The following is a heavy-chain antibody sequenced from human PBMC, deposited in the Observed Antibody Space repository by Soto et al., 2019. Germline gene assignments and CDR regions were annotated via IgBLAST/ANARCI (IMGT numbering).Heavy chain of an antibody. CDR1: GFSLSNSGVG. V-gene: IGHV2-5*01. Sequence: SGPTLVNPTQTLTLTCTFSGFSLSNSGVGVGWIRQPPGKALEWLALVLWNNDERYSPSLRSRLTITKDTSNNQVVLTMTNMDPVDTATYYCAHRPGYYASGSFPTRGNFYFYGLDVWGPGTTVTVSS. CDR2: VLWNNDE. D-gene: IGHD3-10*01. CDR3: AHRPGYYASGSFPTRGNFYFYGLDV. J-gene: IGHJ6*02.